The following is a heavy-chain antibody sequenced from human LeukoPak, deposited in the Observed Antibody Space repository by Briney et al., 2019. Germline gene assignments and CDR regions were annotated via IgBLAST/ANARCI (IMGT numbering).Heavy chain of an antibody. CDR2: ISSSSSTI. D-gene: IGHD3-10*01. Sequence: GGSLVLSCAASGFTFSSYSMNWVSQAPGKGLEWVSYISSSSSTIYYADSVKGRFTISRDNAKNSLYLQMNSLRAEDTAAYFCARVATGSYDWFDPWGQGTLVTVSS. J-gene: IGHJ5*02. V-gene: IGHV3-48*01. CDR1: GFTFSSYS. CDR3: ARVATGSYDWFDP.